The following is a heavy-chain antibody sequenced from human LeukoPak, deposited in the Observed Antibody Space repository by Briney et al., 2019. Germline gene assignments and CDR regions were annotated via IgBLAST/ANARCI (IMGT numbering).Heavy chain of an antibody. J-gene: IGHJ4*02. CDR3: ARRDCGGDCQGH. D-gene: IGHD2-21*01. CDR1: GFTFSSYE. CDR2: ISSSGSTI. V-gene: IGHV3-48*03. Sequence: PGGSLRLSCAASGFTFSSYEMNWVRQAPGKGLEWVSYISSSGSTIYYADSVKGRFTISRGNAKSSLYLQMNSLRAEDTAVYYCARRDCGGDCQGHWGQGTLVTVSS.